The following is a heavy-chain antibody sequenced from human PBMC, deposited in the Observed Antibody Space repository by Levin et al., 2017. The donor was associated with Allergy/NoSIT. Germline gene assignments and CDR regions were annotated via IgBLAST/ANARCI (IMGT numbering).Heavy chain of an antibody. D-gene: IGHD6-19*01. Sequence: ASVKVSCKASGYTFTTYGIIWVRQAPGQGLEWMGWISTYNGNTNYAQNLQDRVTMTTDTSTTTAYMELRSLRSDDTAVYYCARPYSSGWYSALDLWGQGTMVSVSS. J-gene: IGHJ3*01. CDR2: ISTYNGNT. CDR1: GYTFTTYG. V-gene: IGHV1-18*01. CDR3: ARPYSSGWYSALDL.